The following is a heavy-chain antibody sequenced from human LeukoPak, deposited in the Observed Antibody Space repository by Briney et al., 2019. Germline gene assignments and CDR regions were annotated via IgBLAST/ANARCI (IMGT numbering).Heavy chain of an antibody. D-gene: IGHD6-6*01. CDR2: INPNSGGT. CDR1: GYTFTGYY. CDR3: ARGRIAARLFDY. J-gene: IGHJ4*02. V-gene: IGHV1-2*02. Sequence: APVKVSCKASGYTFTGYYMHWVRQAPGQGLEWMGWINPNSGGTNYAQKFQGRVTMTRDTSISTAYMELSRLRSDDTAVYYCARGRIAARLFDYWGQGTLVTVSS.